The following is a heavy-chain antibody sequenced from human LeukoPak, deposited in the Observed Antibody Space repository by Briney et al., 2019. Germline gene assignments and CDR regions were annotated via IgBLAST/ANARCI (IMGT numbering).Heavy chain of an antibody. J-gene: IGHJ4*02. CDR2: IDSVRNT. CDR1: GFTFSTYA. Sequence: PGGSLRLSCAASGFTFSTYAMTWVRQAPGKGLEWVSTIDSVRNTHYADSVKGRFTISRDNSKNTVHLQMNSLRAEDTAVYYCAKRLSASDWFEVDYWGQGTVVPVSS. CDR3: AKRLSASDWFEVDY. V-gene: IGHV3-23*01. D-gene: IGHD3-9*01.